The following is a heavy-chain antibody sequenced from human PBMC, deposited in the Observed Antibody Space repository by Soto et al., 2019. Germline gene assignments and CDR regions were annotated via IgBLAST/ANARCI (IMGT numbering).Heavy chain of an antibody. CDR2: IKQDGSEK. V-gene: IGHV3-7*04. J-gene: IGHJ6*02. Sequence: EVQLVESGGGLVQPGGSLRLSCAASGFTFSSYWMSWVRQAPGKGLEWVANIKQDGSEKYYVDSVKGRFTISRYNAKNSLYLQMNSLRAEDTAVYYCARVPIAAAGNWYYYYGMDVWGQGTTVTVSS. CDR3: ARVPIAAAGNWYYYYGMDV. CDR1: GFTFSSYW. D-gene: IGHD6-13*01.